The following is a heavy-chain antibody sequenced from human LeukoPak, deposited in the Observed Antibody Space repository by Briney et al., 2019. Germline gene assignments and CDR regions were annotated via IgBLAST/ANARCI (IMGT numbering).Heavy chain of an antibody. CDR1: GFMFSSNW. D-gene: IGHD3-16*01. Sequence: GGSLRLSCAASGFMFSSNWMSWVRLAPGKGLEWVSVIYSGGSTYYADSVKGRFTISRDNSKNTLYLQMNSLRAEDTAVYYCARVRITDAFDIWGQGTMVTVSS. J-gene: IGHJ3*02. CDR3: ARVRITDAFDI. V-gene: IGHV3-53*01. CDR2: IYSGGST.